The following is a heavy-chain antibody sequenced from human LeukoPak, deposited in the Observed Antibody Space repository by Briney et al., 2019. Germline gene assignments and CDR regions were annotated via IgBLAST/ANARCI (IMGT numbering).Heavy chain of an antibody. V-gene: IGHV1-2*02. J-gene: IGHJ4*02. CDR3: ARDLSRAIVVVYFDY. Sequence: GASVKVSCKASGYTFTGYYMHWVRQAPGQGLEWMGWINPNSGGTNYAQKFQGRVTMTRDTSISTAYMELSRLRSDDTAVYYCARDLSRAIVVVYFDYWGQGTLVTVSS. D-gene: IGHD3-22*01. CDR2: INPNSGGT. CDR1: GYTFTGYY.